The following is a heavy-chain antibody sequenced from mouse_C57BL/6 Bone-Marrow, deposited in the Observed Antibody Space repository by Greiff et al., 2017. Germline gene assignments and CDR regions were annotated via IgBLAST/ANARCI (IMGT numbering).Heavy chain of an antibody. CDR1: GFTFSSYG. CDR2: ISSGGSYP. V-gene: IGHV5-6*01. J-gene: IGHJ4*01. CDR3: ARNNYYGSSYPYYAMDY. D-gene: IGHD1-1*01. Sequence: EVQRVESGGDLVKPGGSLKLSCAASGFTFSSYGMSWVRQTPDKRLEWVATISSGGSYPYYPDSVKGRFTISRDNAKNTLYLQMSSLKSEDTAMYYCARNNYYGSSYPYYAMDYWGQGTSVTVSS.